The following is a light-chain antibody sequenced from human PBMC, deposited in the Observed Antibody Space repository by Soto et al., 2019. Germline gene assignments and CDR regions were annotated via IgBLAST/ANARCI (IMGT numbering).Light chain of an antibody. J-gene: IGLJ1*01. Sequence: QSLVTQPASLSGAPGQAITPSLTRPRRVVGGYNYVSWYQQHPGKAPKLMIYDVSNRPSGVSNRFSGSKSGNTASLTISGLQAEDEADYYCSSYTSSSLHVFGTGTKVTVL. V-gene: IGLV2-14*03. CDR3: SSYTSSSLHV. CDR2: DVS. CDR1: RRVVGGYNY.